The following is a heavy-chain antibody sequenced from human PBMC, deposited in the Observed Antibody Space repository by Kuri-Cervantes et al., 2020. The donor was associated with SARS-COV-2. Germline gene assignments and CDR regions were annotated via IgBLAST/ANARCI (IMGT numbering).Heavy chain of an antibody. V-gene: IGHV3-33*06. D-gene: IGHD5-18*01. CDR2: IWYDGSNK. Sequence: LSLTCAASGFTFSSYAMHWVRQAPGKGLEWVAVIWYDGSNKYYADSVKGRFTISRDNSKNTLYLQMNSLRAEDTAVYYCAKFQRGYQGMDVWGQGTTVTVSS. CDR1: GFTFSSYA. J-gene: IGHJ6*02. CDR3: AKFQRGYQGMDV.